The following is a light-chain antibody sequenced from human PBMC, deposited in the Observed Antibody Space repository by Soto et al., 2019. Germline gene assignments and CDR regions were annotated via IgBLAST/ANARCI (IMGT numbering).Light chain of an antibody. Sequence: DIPMTQSPSTLSASAGDRVTITCRASQSISTWLAWYQQKPGKAPNLLIYDASSLESGVPSRFSGSGSGTEFTLTITSLQPDDFATYHCQQYNSYPYTFGQGTNLEIK. V-gene: IGKV1-5*01. J-gene: IGKJ2*01. CDR1: QSISTW. CDR3: QQYNSYPYT. CDR2: DAS.